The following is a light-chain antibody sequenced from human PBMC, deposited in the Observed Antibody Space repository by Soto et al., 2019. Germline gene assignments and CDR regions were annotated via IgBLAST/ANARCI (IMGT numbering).Light chain of an antibody. CDR2: GAS. Sequence: EVVLTQSPGALSVSPGERATLSCRASQSVTSTYLVWYHQRPGQAPRLLIYGASSRATGIPDRFSGSGSGTDFTLTISRLEPEDFAVYYCHQYGSSPYTFGQGTKLEIK. V-gene: IGKV3-20*01. CDR1: QSVTSTY. CDR3: HQYGSSPYT. J-gene: IGKJ2*01.